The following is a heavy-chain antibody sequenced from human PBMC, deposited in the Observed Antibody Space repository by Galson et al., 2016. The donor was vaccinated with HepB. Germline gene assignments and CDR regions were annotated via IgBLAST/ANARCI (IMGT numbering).Heavy chain of an antibody. CDR1: GFTFSSYA. D-gene: IGHD3-10*01. CDR3: AKHRGYYYGSGNFNWFDP. J-gene: IGHJ5*02. CDR2: IGGGADT. V-gene: IGHV3-23*01. Sequence: PRLSCAASGFTFSSYAMSWVRQAPGKGLKWVSSIGGGADTYYADSMKGRFIISRDNSKNTLYLQMNSLKAEDTAIYYCAKHRGYYYGSGNFNWFDPWGQGTLVTVSS.